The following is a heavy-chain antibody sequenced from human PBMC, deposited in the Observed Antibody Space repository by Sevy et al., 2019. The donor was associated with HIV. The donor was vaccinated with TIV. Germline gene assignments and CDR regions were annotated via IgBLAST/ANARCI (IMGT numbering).Heavy chain of an antibody. Sequence: SETLSLTCTVSGGSVSSSAYYWSWIRQPPGKGLECIGYIYSSGSTIYNPSLKSRVTISVDTSKNQFFLKQTSVTAADTAVYYCARRGGLVDGGMDVWGQGTTVTVSS. CDR2: IYSSGST. CDR3: ARRGGLVDGGMDV. J-gene: IGHJ6*02. V-gene: IGHV4-61*08. CDR1: GGSVSSSAYY. D-gene: IGHD2-8*02.